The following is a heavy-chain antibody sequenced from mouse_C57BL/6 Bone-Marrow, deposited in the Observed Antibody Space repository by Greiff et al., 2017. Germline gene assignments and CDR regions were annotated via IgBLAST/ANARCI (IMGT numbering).Heavy chain of an antibody. Sequence: EVKVEESGGGLVQPGGSLSLSCAASGFTFTDYYMSWVRQPPGTALEWLGFIRNKANGYTTEYSASVKGRFTISRDNSQSILYLQMNALRAEDSATYYCARSHAMDYWGQGTSVTVSS. CDR3: ARSHAMDY. CDR1: GFTFTDYY. V-gene: IGHV7-3*01. J-gene: IGHJ4*01. CDR2: IRNKANGYTT.